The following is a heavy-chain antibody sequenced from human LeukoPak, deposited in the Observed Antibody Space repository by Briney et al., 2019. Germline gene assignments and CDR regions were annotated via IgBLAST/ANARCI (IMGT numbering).Heavy chain of an antibody. CDR3: ARVVDHDYGDYYLDY. V-gene: IGHV3-53*01. D-gene: IGHD4-17*01. CDR1: GFTVSSND. CDR2: TYSGGST. J-gene: IGHJ4*02. Sequence: GGSLRLSCAASGFTVSSNDMSWVRQAPGKGLECISVTYSGGSTDYADSVKGRLTISRDNSKNTLYLQMNSLGAEDTAVYYCARVVDHDYGDYYLDYWGQGTLVTVSS.